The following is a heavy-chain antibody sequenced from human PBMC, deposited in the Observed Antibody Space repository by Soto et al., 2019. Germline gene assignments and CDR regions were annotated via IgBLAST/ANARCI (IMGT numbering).Heavy chain of an antibody. V-gene: IGHV3-13*01. CDR2: IGTAGDT. Sequence: PGGSLRLSCAASGFTFSSYDMHWVRQATGKGLEWVSAIGTAGDTYYPGSVKGRFTISRENAKNSLYLQMNSLRAGDTAVYYCARGEGVYGMDVWGQGTTVTVSS. CDR3: ARGEGVYGMDV. J-gene: IGHJ6*02. CDR1: GFTFSSYD.